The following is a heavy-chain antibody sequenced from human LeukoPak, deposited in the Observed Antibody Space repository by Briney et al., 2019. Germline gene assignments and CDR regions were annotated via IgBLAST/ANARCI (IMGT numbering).Heavy chain of an antibody. CDR3: TKGTIWLPFDY. CDR1: GFTFSNYA. J-gene: IGHJ4*02. CDR2: ISGSGGST. Sequence: PGGSLPLSCAASGFTFSNYAMSWARQAPGKGLEWVSAISGSGGSTYYADSVKGRFTISRDNSKNTLYLQMNSLRAEDTAVYYCTKGTIWLPFDYWGQGTLVTVSS. D-gene: IGHD5-18*01. V-gene: IGHV3-23*01.